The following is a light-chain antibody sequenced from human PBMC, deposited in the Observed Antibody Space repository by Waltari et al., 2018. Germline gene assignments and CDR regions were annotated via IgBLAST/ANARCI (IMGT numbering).Light chain of an antibody. V-gene: IGKV3-11*01. CDR1: QSVSSH. CDR3: QQRAHWPLT. CDR2: DAS. J-gene: IGKJ4*01. Sequence: ETVLTQSPATLSLSPGERDILSCRASQSVSSHLAWYQQKLGQAPRPLIFDASNRATGIPARFSGSGSGTDFTLTISSLEPEDFAVYYCQQRAHWPLTFGGGTKVEIK.